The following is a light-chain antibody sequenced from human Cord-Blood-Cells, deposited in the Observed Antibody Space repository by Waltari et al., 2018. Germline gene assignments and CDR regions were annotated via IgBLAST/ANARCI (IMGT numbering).Light chain of an antibody. CDR2: DVS. CDR3: CSYAGSYTRV. V-gene: IGLV2-11*01. J-gene: IGLJ3*02. Sequence: QSALTQPRSVSGSPGQSVTISCTGTSRDVGGYYYVSWYQQHPGKAPKLIIYDVSKRPSGVPDLFSGAKSGNAASLTISGLQAEDEADYYCCSYAGSYTRVFGGGTKLTVL. CDR1: SRDVGGYYY.